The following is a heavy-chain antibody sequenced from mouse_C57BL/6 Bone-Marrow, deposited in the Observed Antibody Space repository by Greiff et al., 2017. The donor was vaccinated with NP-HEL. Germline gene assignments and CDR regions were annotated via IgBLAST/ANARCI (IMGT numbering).Heavy chain of an antibody. CDR3: ARDLLTPFDY. CDR2: ISYDGSN. CDR1: GYSITSGYY. Sequence: EVKVEESGPGLVKPSQSLSLTCSVTGYSITSGYYWNWIRQFPGNKLEWMGYISYDGSNNYNPSLKNRISITRDTSKNQFFLKLNSVTTEDTATYYCARDLLTPFDYWGQGTTLTVSS. V-gene: IGHV3-6*01. J-gene: IGHJ2*01.